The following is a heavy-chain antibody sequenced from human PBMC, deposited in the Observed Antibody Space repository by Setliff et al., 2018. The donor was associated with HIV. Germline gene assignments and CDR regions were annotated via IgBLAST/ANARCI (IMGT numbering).Heavy chain of an antibody. D-gene: IGHD3-9*01. Sequence: PSETLSLTCTVSGASVSSGGHYWSWIRQHPEKGLEWIGYIYYSENTYYNPSLKSRVSISVDTSKNQFSLKLRSVTAADTAVYYCARVYYDILTGYGYFDDWGQGTLVTV. V-gene: IGHV4-31*03. CDR3: ARVYYDILTGYGYFDD. CDR1: GASVSSGGHY. J-gene: IGHJ4*02. CDR2: IYYSENT.